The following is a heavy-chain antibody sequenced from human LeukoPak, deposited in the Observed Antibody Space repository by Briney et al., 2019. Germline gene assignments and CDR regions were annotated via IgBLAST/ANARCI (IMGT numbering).Heavy chain of an antibody. CDR3: AKDHYWSIDY. V-gene: IGHV3-30-3*01. Sequence: GRSLRLSCAASGFTFSNYAMHWVRQAPGKGLEWVAVISYDGSNKYYADSVKGRFTISRDIAKNTLYLQMNSLRAEDTGVYYCAKDHYWSIDYWGRGTLVTVSS. CDR1: GFTFSNYA. CDR2: ISYDGSNK. J-gene: IGHJ4*02. D-gene: IGHD3-3*01.